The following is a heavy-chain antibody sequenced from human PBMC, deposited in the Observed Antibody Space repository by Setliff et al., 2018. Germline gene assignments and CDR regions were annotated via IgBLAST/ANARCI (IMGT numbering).Heavy chain of an antibody. J-gene: IGHJ4*01. D-gene: IGHD3-9*01. Sequence: SETLSLTCNVSGGSVSSGYYYWDWIRQPPGKGLEWIGTVYYTGRTYYNPSLKSRVTIAVYPPDNHFSLKLRSVTAADTAVYYCARAPNDLGVDWLFNNYFDYWGHGTLVTVSS. CDR1: GGSVSSGYYY. CDR3: ARAPNDLGVDWLFNNYFDY. V-gene: IGHV4-39*02. CDR2: VYYTGRT.